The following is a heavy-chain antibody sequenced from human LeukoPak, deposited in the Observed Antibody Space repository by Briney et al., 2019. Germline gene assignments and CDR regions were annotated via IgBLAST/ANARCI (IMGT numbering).Heavy chain of an antibody. V-gene: IGHV1-2*02. CDR2: INPNSGGT. J-gene: IGHJ3*02. CDR3: ARDRDRVGPMVDAFDM. D-gene: IGHD1-26*01. Sequence: GASVKVSCKASGYTFTGHSMHWVRQAPGQGLEWMGWINPNSGGTNYAQKFQGRVTMTRDTSISTAYMELSRLRSDDTAVYYCARDRDRVGPMVDAFDMWGQGTMVTVSS. CDR1: GYTFTGHS.